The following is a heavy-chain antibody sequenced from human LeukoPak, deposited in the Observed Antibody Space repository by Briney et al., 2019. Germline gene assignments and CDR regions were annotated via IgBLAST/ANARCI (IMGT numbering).Heavy chain of an antibody. CDR1: GYTFTGYY. CDR3: ARGTLWLGGWFDP. J-gene: IGHJ5*02. D-gene: IGHD3-10*01. V-gene: IGHV1-2*02. CDR2: INPNSGGT. Sequence: ASVKVSCKASGYTFTGYYMHWVRQAPGQGLEWMGWINPNSGGTNYAQKFQGRVTMTRDTSISTAYMELSRLRSDDTAVYYCARGTLWLGGWFDPWGQGTLVTVSS.